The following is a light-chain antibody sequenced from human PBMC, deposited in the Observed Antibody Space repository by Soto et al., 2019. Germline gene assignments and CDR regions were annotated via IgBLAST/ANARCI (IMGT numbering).Light chain of an antibody. J-gene: IGKJ1*01. V-gene: IGKV3-11*01. CDR2: DAS. CDR3: QQRSNWPPEGT. CDR1: QSISRF. Sequence: EIVLTQSPATLSLSPGARATLSCRASQSISRFLGWYQQKPGQAPRLLIYDASNRATGIPDRFSGSGSGTDFILTISSLEPEDFAVYYCQQRSNWPPEGTFGQGTKVEIK.